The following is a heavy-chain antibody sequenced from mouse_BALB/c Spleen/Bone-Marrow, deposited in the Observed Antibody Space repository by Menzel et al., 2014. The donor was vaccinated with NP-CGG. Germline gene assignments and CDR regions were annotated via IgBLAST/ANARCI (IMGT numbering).Heavy chain of an antibody. CDR2: IYPGNGDA. J-gene: IGHJ2*01. D-gene: IGHD2-14*01. CDR3: ARGGTPYYFDY. V-gene: IGHV1-12*01. Sequence: QVQLKQSGAELVKPGASVKMSCKASGYTFTSYNMHWVKQTPGQGLEWIGAIYPGNGDASYNQKFKGKATLTADKSSSTAYMQLSSLTSEDSAVYYCARGGTPYYFDYWGQGTTLTVSS. CDR1: GYTFTSYN.